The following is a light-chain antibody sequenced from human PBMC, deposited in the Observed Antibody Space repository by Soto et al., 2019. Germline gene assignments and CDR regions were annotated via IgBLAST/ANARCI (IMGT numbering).Light chain of an antibody. J-gene: IGKJ5*01. CDR2: GAS. Sequence: EIFLTQSPGTLSLSRGEETTLXXRASQSVDSNYLAWYQQKPGQTPRLXXYGASGRADGIPHRFSGSGFGTDFTLTISKVEPEDFAVYYCQQYGTPRSVTFGQGTRLEIK. CDR3: QQYGTPRSVT. V-gene: IGKV3-20*01. CDR1: QSVDSNY.